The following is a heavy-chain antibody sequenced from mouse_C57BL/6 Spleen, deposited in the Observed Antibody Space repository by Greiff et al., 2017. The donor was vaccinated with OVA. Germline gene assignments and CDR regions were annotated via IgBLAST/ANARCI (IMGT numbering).Heavy chain of an antibody. Sequence: QVQLQQSGAELARPGVSVKLSCKASGYTFTSYGISWVKQRPGQGLAWIGVIFPRSGNTYYNQKFKGKATLTADKSYSPAYMALRSLTSEDSAVYFCARIGFYYWGQGTTLTVSS. J-gene: IGHJ2*01. CDR1: GYTFTSYG. CDR2: IFPRSGNT. CDR3: ARIGFYY. V-gene: IGHV1-81*01.